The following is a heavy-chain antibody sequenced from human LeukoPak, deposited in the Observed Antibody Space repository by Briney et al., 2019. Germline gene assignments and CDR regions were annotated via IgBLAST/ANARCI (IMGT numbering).Heavy chain of an antibody. Sequence: SETLSLTCTVSSGSISSSSYYCGWIRQPPGKGLEWIGSIYYSGSSYYTPSLKSRLTISVDTSKDQFSLKLTSVTAADTAVYYCAASGYSTRWYYYDFWGQGTLVTVSS. J-gene: IGHJ4*02. CDR1: SGSISSSSYY. D-gene: IGHD2-8*01. V-gene: IGHV4-39*01. CDR3: AASGYSTRWYYYDF. CDR2: IYYSGSS.